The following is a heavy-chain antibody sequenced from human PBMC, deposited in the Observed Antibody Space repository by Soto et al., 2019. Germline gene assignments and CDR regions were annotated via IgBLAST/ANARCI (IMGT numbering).Heavy chain of an antibody. V-gene: IGHV3-9*01. J-gene: IGHJ4*02. D-gene: IGHD6-13*01. CDR1: GFTFDVYA. Sequence: EVQLVESGGGLVQPGRSLRLSCAASGFTFDVYAMHWVRQAPGKGLEWVSGISWNSGSIGYADSVKGRFTISRDNAKNSLYLQMNSLRTEDTALYYCAKDLYSAAGTIGYWGQVTLVTVSS. CDR3: AKDLYSAAGTIGY. CDR2: ISWNSGSI.